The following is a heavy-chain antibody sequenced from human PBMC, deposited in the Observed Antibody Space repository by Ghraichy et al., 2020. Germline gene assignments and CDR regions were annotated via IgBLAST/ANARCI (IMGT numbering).Heavy chain of an antibody. D-gene: IGHD3-10*01. CDR1: GFTFTSSA. CDR2: IVVGSGNT. CDR3: AAERPSGSGSYYNGSYYYYGMDV. J-gene: IGHJ6*02. V-gene: IGHV1-58*01. Sequence: SVKVSCKASGFTFTSSAVQWVRQARGQRLEWIGWIVVGSGNTNYAQKFQERVTITRDMSTSTAYMELSSLRSEDTAVYYCAAERPSGSGSYYNGSYYYYGMDVWGQGTTVTVSS.